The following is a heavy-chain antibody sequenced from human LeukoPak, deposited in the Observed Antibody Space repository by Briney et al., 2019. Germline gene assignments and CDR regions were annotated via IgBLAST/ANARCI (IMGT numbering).Heavy chain of an antibody. J-gene: IGHJ6*03. CDR2: IRYDGSNK. V-gene: IGHV3-30*02. CDR3: ARGGDKGFCSGGSCFSLPYYSYMDV. D-gene: IGHD2-15*01. Sequence: GGSLRLSCAASGFTFSSYGMHWVRQAPGKGLEWVAFIRYDGSNKYYADSVKGRFTISRDNAKNSLYLQMNSLRAEDTALYYCARGGDKGFCSGGSCFSLPYYSYMDVWGKGTTVTVSS. CDR1: GFTFSSYG.